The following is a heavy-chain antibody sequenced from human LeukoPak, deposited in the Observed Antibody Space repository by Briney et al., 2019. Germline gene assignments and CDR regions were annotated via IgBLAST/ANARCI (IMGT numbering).Heavy chain of an antibody. CDR2: INHSGST. Sequence: MPSETLSLTCAVYGGSFSGYYWSWIRQPPGKGLEWIGEINHSGSTNYNPSLKSRVTISVDTSKNQFSLQLSSVTAADTAVYYCARGRGAYGDRRGIDYWGQGTLVTVSS. CDR3: ARGRGAYGDRRGIDY. J-gene: IGHJ4*02. D-gene: IGHD4-17*01. V-gene: IGHV4-34*01. CDR1: GGSFSGYY.